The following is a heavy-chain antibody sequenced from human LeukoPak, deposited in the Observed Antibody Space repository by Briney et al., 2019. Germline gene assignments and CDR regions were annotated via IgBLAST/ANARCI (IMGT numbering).Heavy chain of an antibody. J-gene: IGHJ4*02. Sequence: GGSLRLSCAASGFTVSSNYMSWVRQAPGKGLDWVSVIYSGGSTYYADSGKGRFTISRDNSKNTLYLQMNSLRAEDTAVYYCARTGIAASEPFDYWGQGNLVTVSS. CDR1: GFTVSSNY. CDR2: IYSGGST. CDR3: ARTGIAASEPFDY. V-gene: IGHV3-53*01. D-gene: IGHD6-13*01.